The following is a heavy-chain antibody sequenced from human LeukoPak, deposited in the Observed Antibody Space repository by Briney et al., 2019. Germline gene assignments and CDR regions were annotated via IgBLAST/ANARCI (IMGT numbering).Heavy chain of an antibody. J-gene: IGHJ4*02. CDR3: AKDLRLLGSSSWLFDY. CDR2: ISYDGSNK. CDR1: GFTFSSYA. Sequence: GRSLRLSFAASGFTFSSYAMHWVRQAPGKGLEWVAVISYDGSNKYYADSVKGRFTISRDNSKNTLYLQMNSLRAEDTAVYYCAKDLRLLGSSSWLFDYWGQGTLVTVSS. V-gene: IGHV3-30-3*01. D-gene: IGHD6-13*01.